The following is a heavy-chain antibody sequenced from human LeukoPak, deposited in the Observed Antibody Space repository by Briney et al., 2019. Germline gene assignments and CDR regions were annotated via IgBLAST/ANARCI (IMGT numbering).Heavy chain of an antibody. J-gene: IGHJ4*02. CDR3: ARESSLFEWGIAVAGTLDY. Sequence: GASVKVSCKASGGTFSSYAISWVRQAPGQGLEWMGGIIPIFGTANYAQKFQGRVTITADESTSTAYMELSSLRSEDTAVYYCARESSLFEWGIAVAGTLDYWGQGTLVTVSS. V-gene: IGHV1-69*13. D-gene: IGHD6-19*01. CDR2: IIPIFGTA. CDR1: GGTFSSYA.